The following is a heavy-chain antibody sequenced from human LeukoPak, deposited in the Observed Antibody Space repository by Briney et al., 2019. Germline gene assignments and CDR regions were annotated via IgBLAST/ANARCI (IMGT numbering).Heavy chain of an antibody. J-gene: IGHJ4*02. D-gene: IGHD4-23*01. CDR3: ARAGTRYGGNFPFDY. CDR2: IYPRDGST. CDR1: GYTFTSNS. Sequence: ASVTVSCTASGYTFTSNSIHWVRQAPGQGLEWMGMIYPRDGSTSYAQKFQGRVTVTRDTSTSTVHMELSGLRSEDTAVYYCARAGTRYGGNFPFDYWGQGTLVTVSS. V-gene: IGHV1-46*01.